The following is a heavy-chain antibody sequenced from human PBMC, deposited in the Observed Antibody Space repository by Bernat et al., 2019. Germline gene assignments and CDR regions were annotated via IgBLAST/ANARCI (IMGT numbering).Heavy chain of an antibody. CDR3: VWVTL. J-gene: IGHJ4*02. Sequence: EVQLVESGGGLVKPGGSLRLSCAASGFAFSSASVSWVRQAPGKGLEWVGRIRSKTDGGTSDYAPPVKGRFIISRDDSIDTVYLQMNSLKTEDTGVYYCVWVTLWGQGTLVTVSS. CDR2: IRSKTDGGTS. CDR1: GFAFSSAS. D-gene: IGHD2-21*02. V-gene: IGHV3-15*01.